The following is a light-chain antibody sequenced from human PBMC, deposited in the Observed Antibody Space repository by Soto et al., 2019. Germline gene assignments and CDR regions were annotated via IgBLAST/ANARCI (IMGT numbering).Light chain of an antibody. Sequence: QSVLTQPPSASGSPGQSVTFSCTGTSSDIGDYNYVSWYQQHPGKAPKLMIYEGSKRPSGVSNRFSGSKSGNTASLTISGLQAEDEADYYCCSYAGSSTWVFGGGTQLTVL. CDR1: SSDIGDYNY. CDR3: CSYAGSSTWV. V-gene: IGLV2-23*01. CDR2: EGS. J-gene: IGLJ3*02.